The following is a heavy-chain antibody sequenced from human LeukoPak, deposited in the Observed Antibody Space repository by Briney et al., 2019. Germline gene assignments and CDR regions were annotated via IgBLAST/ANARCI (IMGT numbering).Heavy chain of an antibody. D-gene: IGHD3-22*01. Sequence: GGSLRLSCAASGFTFRSYAMSWVRQAPGKGLEWVSAISGSGGSTYYADSVKGRFTISRDNSKNTLYLQMNSLRAEDTAVYYCGREYASSGYCDSWGQGTLVTVSS. CDR1: GFTFRSYA. J-gene: IGHJ4*02. V-gene: IGHV3-23*01. CDR2: ISGSGGST. CDR3: GREYASSGYCDS.